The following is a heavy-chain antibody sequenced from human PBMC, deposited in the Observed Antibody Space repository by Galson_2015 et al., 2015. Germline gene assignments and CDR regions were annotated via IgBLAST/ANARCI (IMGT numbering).Heavy chain of an antibody. CDR2: ISYDGSNK. Sequence: SLRLSCAASGFTFSSYAMHWVRQAPGKGLEWVAVISYDGSNKYYADSVKGRFTISRDNSKNTLYLQMNSLRAEDTAVYYCAREHDYYFDYWGQGTLVTVSS. D-gene: IGHD3-3*01. CDR1: GFTFSSYA. V-gene: IGHV3-30-3*01. J-gene: IGHJ4*02. CDR3: AREHDYYFDY.